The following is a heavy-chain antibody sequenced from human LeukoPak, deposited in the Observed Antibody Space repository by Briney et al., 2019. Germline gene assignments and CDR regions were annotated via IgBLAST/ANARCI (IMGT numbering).Heavy chain of an antibody. CDR1: GYPISNGYY. V-gene: IGHV4-38-2*01. CDR2: IYYSGNT. CDR3: ARHRLFDTTGYYYDFDY. D-gene: IGHD3-22*01. J-gene: IGHJ4*02. Sequence: SETLSLTCAVSGYPISNGYYWGWIRQPPGKVLEWIGSIYYSGNTYDNPSLKSRVTISLDTSKNQFSLRLSSVTASDTAVYYCARHRLFDTTGYYYDFDYWGQGTLVTVSS.